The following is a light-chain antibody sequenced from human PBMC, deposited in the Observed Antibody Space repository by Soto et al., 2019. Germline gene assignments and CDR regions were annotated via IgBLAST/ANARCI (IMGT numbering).Light chain of an antibody. V-gene: IGKV3-15*01. CDR2: DAS. J-gene: IGKJ2*01. Sequence: EIVITQSPGTLSGSPVERGTLSWRASQNIRSSLAWYQQRPGQAPRLLIYDASTRATGIPPRFSGGGSGTEFTVTISSLQSEDFAIYYCQQYDIWPPYTFGQGTKVDIK. CDR3: QQYDIWPPYT. CDR1: QNIRSS.